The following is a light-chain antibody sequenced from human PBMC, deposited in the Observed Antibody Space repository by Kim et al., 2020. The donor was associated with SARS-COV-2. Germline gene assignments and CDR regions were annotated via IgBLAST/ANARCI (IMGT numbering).Light chain of an antibody. J-gene: IGKJ2*01. V-gene: IGKV1D-12*01. CDR2: DAS. CDR3: QQSNSFPYT. CDR1: QDIKKW. Sequence: SGSVGDRVTITCRASQDIKKWLAWYQQKPGTAPKLLIYDASSLQSGVPSRFSGSGSGTDFTLSISSLQPEDSATYFCQQSNSFPYTFGQGTKLEI.